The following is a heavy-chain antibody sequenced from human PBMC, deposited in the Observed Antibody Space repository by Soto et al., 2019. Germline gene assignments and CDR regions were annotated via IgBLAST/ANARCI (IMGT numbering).Heavy chain of an antibody. CDR1: AGSISSSTYY. CDR3: ARDHPHSYGVYYFDY. CDR2: IYYSGST. J-gene: IGHJ4*02. V-gene: IGHV4-39*02. D-gene: IGHD5-18*01. Sequence: SETLSLTCTVSAGSISSSTYYWGWIRQPPGKGLEWIGSIYYSGSTYYNPSLKSRVTISVDTSKNQFSLNLNSVTAADTAVYYCARDHPHSYGVYYFDYWGQGTPVTVSS.